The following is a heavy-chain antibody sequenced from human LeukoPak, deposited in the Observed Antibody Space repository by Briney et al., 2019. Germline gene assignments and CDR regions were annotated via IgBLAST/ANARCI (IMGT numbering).Heavy chain of an antibody. J-gene: IGHJ4*02. V-gene: IGHV3-64*01. CDR3: ARDRMGVGDY. CDR2: ITSNGDNT. D-gene: IGHD3-3*01. CDR1: GFTFSTYA. Sequence: GSLRLSCAASGFTFSTYALHWVRQAPGKGLEYVSSITSNGDNTYYASSVEGRFTISRDSSKNTLYLEMGSLRTEDMAVYYCARDRMGVGDYWGQGTLVTVSS.